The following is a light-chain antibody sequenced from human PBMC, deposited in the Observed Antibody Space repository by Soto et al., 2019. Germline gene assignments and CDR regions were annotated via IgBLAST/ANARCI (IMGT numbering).Light chain of an antibody. CDR2: AAS. V-gene: IGKV1-39*01. CDR3: QQANSFKLT. Sequence: DIQMTQSPSSLSASVGDRVTIACRASQTIGTFLNWYQQEPGKAPKVLIYAASTLQSGVPSRFSGSGSGTDFTLTISSLQPEDFATYFCQQANSFKLTFGGGTKVEIK. J-gene: IGKJ4*01. CDR1: QTIGTF.